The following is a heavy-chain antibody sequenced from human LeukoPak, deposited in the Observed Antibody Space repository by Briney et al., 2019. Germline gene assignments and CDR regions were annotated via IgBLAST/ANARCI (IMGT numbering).Heavy chain of an antibody. V-gene: IGHV4-59*01. CDR1: GGSLSSYY. CDR2: TYYSGSS. Sequence: SETLSLTCTVSGGSLSSYYWSWIRQPPGKGLKFIGYTYYSGSSSYNPSLRSRVTISVDVSKNQFSLKLSSVTAADTAVYYCARGRGGKNYYDTSGFYQGVYFQNWGRGTLVTVSS. CDR3: ARGRGGKNYYDTSGFYQGVYFQN. D-gene: IGHD3-22*01. J-gene: IGHJ1*01.